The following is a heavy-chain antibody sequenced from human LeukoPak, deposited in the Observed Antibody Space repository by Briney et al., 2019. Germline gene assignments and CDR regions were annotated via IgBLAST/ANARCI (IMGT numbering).Heavy chain of an antibody. D-gene: IGHD2-2*01. V-gene: IGHV3-21*01. CDR3: AKDGTVVPAANLDY. CDR1: GFALKSYS. Sequence: PGGSLRLSCAGSGFALKSYSLTWVRQAPGKGLEWVSSISSTSAYIHYADSVKGRFTISRDNSKNTLYLQMNSLRAEDTAVYYCAKDGTVVPAANLDYWGQGTLVTVSS. J-gene: IGHJ4*02. CDR2: ISSTSAYI.